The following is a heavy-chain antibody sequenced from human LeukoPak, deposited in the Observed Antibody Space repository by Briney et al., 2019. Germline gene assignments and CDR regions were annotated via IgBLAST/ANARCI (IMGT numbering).Heavy chain of an antibody. CDR2: FYRGGST. CDR3: ARVHVDIVATPDVRSKVVVAATIDY. D-gene: IGHD2-15*01. J-gene: IGHJ4*02. Sequence: GGPLSLSCAPSGFTVGRNYMSWVRRAPGRGLEWVSVFYRGGSTIYADSVKGRFTISRDNSKNTLYLQMNSLRAEDTAVYYCARVHVDIVATPDVRSKVVVAATIDYWGQGTLVTVSS. V-gene: IGHV3-53*01. CDR1: GFTVGRNY.